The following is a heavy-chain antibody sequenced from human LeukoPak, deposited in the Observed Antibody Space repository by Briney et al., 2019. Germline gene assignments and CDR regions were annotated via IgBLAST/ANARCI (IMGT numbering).Heavy chain of an antibody. CDR2: ISYDGSNK. J-gene: IGHJ4*02. CDR3: AKEASYGDYVDY. Sequence: VRSLRLSCAAPGFTFSSYGMHWVRQAPGKGLEWVAVISYDGSNKYYADSVKGRFTISRDNSKNTLYLQMNSLRAEDTAVYYCAKEASYGDYVDYWGQGTLVTVSS. V-gene: IGHV3-30*18. CDR1: GFTFSSYG. D-gene: IGHD4-17*01.